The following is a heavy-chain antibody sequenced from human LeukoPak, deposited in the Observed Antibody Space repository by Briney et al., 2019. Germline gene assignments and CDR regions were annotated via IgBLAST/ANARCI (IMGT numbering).Heavy chain of an antibody. Sequence: SETLSLTCAVSGESFSDYYWTWIRQSPLKGLEWIGEINHSGRTYYNPSLKSRVTISVDTSKNQFSLMLTSMTAADAAVYYCARAQVLWFGKLSVPQSFDHWGQGTLVTVSS. D-gene: IGHD3-10*01. CDR1: GESFSDYY. J-gene: IGHJ4*02. CDR3: ARAQVLWFGKLSVPQSFDH. CDR2: INHSGRT. V-gene: IGHV4-34*01.